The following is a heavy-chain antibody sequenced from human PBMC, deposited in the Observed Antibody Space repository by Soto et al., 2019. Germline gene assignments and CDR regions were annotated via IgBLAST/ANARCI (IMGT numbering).Heavy chain of an antibody. Sequence: QLQLQESGSGLVKPSQTLSLTCAVSGGSIRSGGYSWSWIRQPPGKGLEWIGYIYHSGSTYYNPSLKSRVTISVDRSKNQFTQKLNSVTAAGTAVYYCARAGGLGAVAVDYWGQGTLVTVSS. CDR2: IYHSGST. V-gene: IGHV4-30-2*01. CDR1: GGSIRSGGYS. J-gene: IGHJ4*02. D-gene: IGHD6-19*01. CDR3: ARAGGLGAVAVDY.